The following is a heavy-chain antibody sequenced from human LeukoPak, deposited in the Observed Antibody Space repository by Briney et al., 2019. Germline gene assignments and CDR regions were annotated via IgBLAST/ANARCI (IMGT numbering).Heavy chain of an antibody. CDR2: IYYSGST. CDR3: ARQGEGGRAFDI. V-gene: IGHV4-39*01. Sequence: MSSETLSLTCTVSGASISSSSYYWGWIRQPPGKGLEWIGNIYYSGSTYYNPSLKSRVTISVDSSKNQFSLKLSSVTAADTAVYYCARQGEGGRAFDIWGQGTMVTVSS. CDR1: GASISSSSYY. D-gene: IGHD1-26*01. J-gene: IGHJ3*02.